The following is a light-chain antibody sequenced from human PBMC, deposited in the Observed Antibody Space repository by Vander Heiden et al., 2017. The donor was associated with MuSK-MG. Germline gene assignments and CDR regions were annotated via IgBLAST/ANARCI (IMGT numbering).Light chain of an antibody. Sequence: DIQMTQSPSTLSASVGDRVTITCRASQSISSWLAWYQQKPGKAPKLLIYKASSLESGFPSRFSGSGSGTEFTLTISSLQPDDFATYYCQQDNSSPWTFGQGTKVEIK. J-gene: IGKJ1*01. CDR3: QQDNSSPWT. CDR1: QSISSW. V-gene: IGKV1-5*03. CDR2: KAS.